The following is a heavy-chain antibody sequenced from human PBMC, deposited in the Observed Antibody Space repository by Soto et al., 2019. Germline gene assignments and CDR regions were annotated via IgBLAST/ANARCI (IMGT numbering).Heavy chain of an antibody. J-gene: IGHJ3*02. CDR3: ATWAQDAFDI. D-gene: IGHD1-26*01. Sequence: VQLVESGGGLVQPGGSLRLSCAASGFTFSSYSMNWVRQAPGKGLEWVSYISSSSSTIYYADSVKGRFTISRDNAKNSLYLQMNSLRAEDTAVYYCATWAQDAFDIWGQGTMVTVSS. V-gene: IGHV3-48*01. CDR2: ISSSSSTI. CDR1: GFTFSSYS.